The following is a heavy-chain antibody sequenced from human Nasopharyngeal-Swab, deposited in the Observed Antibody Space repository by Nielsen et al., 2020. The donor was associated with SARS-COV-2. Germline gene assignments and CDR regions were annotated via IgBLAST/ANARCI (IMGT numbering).Heavy chain of an antibody. D-gene: IGHD4/OR15-4a*01. J-gene: IGHJ4*02. CDR1: GFVFSGSA. Sequence: GASLTISCASSGFVFSGSAIHWVRQASGKGLEWVGRIGDKAHNYATTYAASVKGRFTISRDDSKNTAFLQMDSLNTEDTALYYCTTDYYFDYWGQGTLVTVSS. CDR3: TTDYYFDY. CDR2: IGDKAHNYAT. V-gene: IGHV3-73*01.